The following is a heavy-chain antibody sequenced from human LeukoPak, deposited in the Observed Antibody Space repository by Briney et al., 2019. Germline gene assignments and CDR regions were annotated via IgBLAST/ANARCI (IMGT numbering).Heavy chain of an antibody. CDR3: ARDLRGYGENDY. D-gene: IGHD4-17*01. Sequence: SETLSLTCTVSGGSISSGNSYWTWVRQHPGKGLEWIGYIYYSGITYYNPSLKTRVIISLDTSKNQFSLELTSVTAADTAVYYCARDLRGYGENDYWGQGTLVTVSS. CDR2: IYYSGIT. J-gene: IGHJ4*02. CDR1: GGSISSGNSY. V-gene: IGHV4-31*03.